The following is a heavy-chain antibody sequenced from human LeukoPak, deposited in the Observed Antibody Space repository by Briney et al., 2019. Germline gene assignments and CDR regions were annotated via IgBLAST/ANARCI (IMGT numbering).Heavy chain of an antibody. CDR1: GFTFSSYG. D-gene: IGHD5-24*01. CDR2: IWYDGSNK. CDR3: AKDGYSHIPLYFDY. Sequence: GGSLRLSCAASGFTFSSYGMHWVRQAPGKGLEWVAVIWYDGSNKYYADSVKGRFTISRDNSKNTPYLQMNSLRAEDTAVYYCAKDGYSHIPLYFDYWGQGTLVTVSS. J-gene: IGHJ4*02. V-gene: IGHV3-33*06.